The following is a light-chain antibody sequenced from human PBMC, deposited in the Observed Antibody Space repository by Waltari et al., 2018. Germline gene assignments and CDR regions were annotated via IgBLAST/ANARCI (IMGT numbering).Light chain of an antibody. CDR1: SSDGGGYNY. J-gene: IGLJ2*01. V-gene: IGLV2-8*01. CDR2: EVS. Sequence: QSALTQPPSASGAPGPSVTISCTGTSSDGGGYNYVPWYQQHPGEAPKLLLYEVSKRPSGVPNRFSGSKSGNTASLTVSGLQAEDEGDYYCSSYAGRNTLFGGGTKLTVL. CDR3: SSYAGRNTL.